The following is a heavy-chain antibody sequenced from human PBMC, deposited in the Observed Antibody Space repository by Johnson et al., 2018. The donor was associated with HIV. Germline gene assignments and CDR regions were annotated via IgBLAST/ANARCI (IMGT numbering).Heavy chain of an antibody. CDR1: GFTFDDFA. CDR2: INWNGYST. CDR3: ARGSGSYYSNAFDI. V-gene: IGHV3-20*04. Sequence: VQLVESGGGVVRPGGSLRLSCAASGFTFDDFAMSWVRQVPGKGLEWVSGINWNGYSTGHADSVKGRFTISRDNAKNSLYLQINSLRAEDTALYCCARGSGSYYSNAFDIWGQGTMVTVSS. J-gene: IGHJ3*02. D-gene: IGHD1-26*01.